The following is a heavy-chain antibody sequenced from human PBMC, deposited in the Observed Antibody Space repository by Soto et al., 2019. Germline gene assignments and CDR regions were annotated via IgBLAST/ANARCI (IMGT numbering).Heavy chain of an antibody. D-gene: IGHD6-13*01. Sequence: PSETLSLTCTVSVESISIYYWSWIRQPPGKGLEWIGYIYYSGSTNYNPSLKSRVTISVDTSKNQFSLKLSSVTAADTAVYYCVRDRADFSSTYYHYFSVWGRGTLVTVSS. J-gene: IGHJ2*01. CDR1: VESISIYY. CDR2: IYYSGST. CDR3: VRDRADFSSTYYHYFSV. V-gene: IGHV4-59*12.